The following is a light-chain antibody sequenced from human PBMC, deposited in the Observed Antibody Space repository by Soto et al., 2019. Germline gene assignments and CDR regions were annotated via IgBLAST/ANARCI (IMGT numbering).Light chain of an antibody. CDR3: SSYTSSSTLV. V-gene: IGLV2-14*01. CDR2: DVS. CDR1: SSDVGGYNY. J-gene: IGLJ2*01. Sequence: QSVLTQPASVSGSPGQSITISCTGTSSDVGGYNYVFWYQQHPGKAPKLMIYDVSNRPSGVSNRFSGSKSGNTASLIISGLQAEDEADYYCSSYTSSSTLVFGGGTKLTVL.